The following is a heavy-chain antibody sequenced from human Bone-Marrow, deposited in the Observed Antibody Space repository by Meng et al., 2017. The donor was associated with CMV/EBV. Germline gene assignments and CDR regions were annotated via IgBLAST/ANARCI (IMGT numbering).Heavy chain of an antibody. CDR3: ARDRIVGAGGYYGMDV. Sequence: GGSLRLSCAASGFTFSSYDMHWVRQATGKGLEWVSAIGTAGDTYYPCSVKGRFTISRENAKNSLYLQMNSLRAGDTAVYYCARDRIVGAGGYYGMDVWGQGITVTVSS. J-gene: IGHJ6*02. D-gene: IGHD1-26*01. CDR2: IGTAGDT. V-gene: IGHV3-13*01. CDR1: GFTFSSYD.